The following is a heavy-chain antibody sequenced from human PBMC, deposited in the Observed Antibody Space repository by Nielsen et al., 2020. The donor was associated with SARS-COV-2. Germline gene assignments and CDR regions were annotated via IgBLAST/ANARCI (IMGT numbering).Heavy chain of an antibody. D-gene: IGHD2-2*02. CDR3: ARAYCSNATCYRHAFDI. Sequence: ASVKVSCKASGYTFTSYYMHWVRQAPGQGLEWMGIINPSGGSTSYAQKFQGRVTMTKDTSTNTVYMDLSSLRSEDTAVYFCARAYCSNATCYRHAFDIWGQGTMVTVSS. CDR1: GYTFTSYY. CDR2: INPSGGST. V-gene: IGHV1-46*01. J-gene: IGHJ3*02.